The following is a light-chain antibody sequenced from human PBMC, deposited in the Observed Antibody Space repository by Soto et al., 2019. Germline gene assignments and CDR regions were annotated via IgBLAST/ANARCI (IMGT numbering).Light chain of an antibody. CDR2: GAS. CDR1: QSVSSN. CDR3: QQYNNWPSPT. Sequence: EIVMTQSPATLSVSPGERATLSCRASQSVSSNLAWYQQKPGQAPRLLIYGASTRATGIPARFSGSGSGTEFTLTISDLQSEDFAVYYCQQYNNWPSPTFGQGTRLEIK. V-gene: IGKV3-15*01. J-gene: IGKJ5*01.